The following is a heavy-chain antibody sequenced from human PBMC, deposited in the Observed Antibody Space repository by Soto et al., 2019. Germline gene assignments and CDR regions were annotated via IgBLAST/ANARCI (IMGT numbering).Heavy chain of an antibody. CDR2: IYWDDDK. J-gene: IGHJ4*02. CDR3: ALTISVHRGGMIPLAFDY. D-gene: IGHD3-10*01. V-gene: IGHV2-5*02. CDR1: GFSLSTTAVA. Sequence: QITLKESGPTLVKPTPTLTLTCTFSGFSLSTTAVAVGLIRQPPGKALACLALIYWDDDKRYRPSLKSRLTISKETSKNPVILTMTNMDPVETATYYCALTISVHRGGMIPLAFDYWGQGTLVTVST.